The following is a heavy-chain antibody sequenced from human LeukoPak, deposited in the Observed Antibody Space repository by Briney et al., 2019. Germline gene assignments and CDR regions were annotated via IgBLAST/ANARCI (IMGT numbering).Heavy chain of an antibody. Sequence: SETLSLTCAVYGGSFSGYYWSWIRQPPGKGLEWIGEINHSGSTNYNPSLKSRVTISVDTSKNQFSLKLSSVTAADTAVHYYARGSSGWYPPWFDPWGQGTLVTVSS. J-gene: IGHJ5*02. D-gene: IGHD6-19*01. V-gene: IGHV4-34*01. CDR3: ARGSSGWYPPWFDP. CDR2: INHSGST. CDR1: GGSFSGYY.